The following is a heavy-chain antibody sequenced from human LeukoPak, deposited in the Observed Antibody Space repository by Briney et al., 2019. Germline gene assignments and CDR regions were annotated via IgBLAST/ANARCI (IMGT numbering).Heavy chain of an antibody. D-gene: IGHD6-13*01. Sequence: ASVKVSCKAPGYTFTSHYMHWLRQAPGQGLEWMGIIIPSGDSPTYAQKFQGRVTMTRDMSTSTVYMELSSLRSEDTAFYYCARDIGGSSWYYFDYWGQGTLVTVSS. J-gene: IGHJ4*02. CDR3: ARDIGGSSWYYFDY. CDR2: IIPSGDSP. CDR1: GYTFTSHY. V-gene: IGHV1-46*01.